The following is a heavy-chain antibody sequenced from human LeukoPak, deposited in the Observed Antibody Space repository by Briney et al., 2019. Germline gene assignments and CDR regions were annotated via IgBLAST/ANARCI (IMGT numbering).Heavy chain of an antibody. V-gene: IGHV3-30*18. CDR2: ISYDGSNK. CDR3: AKASYYTFGYSGYDGVDY. CDR1: GFTFSSYG. D-gene: IGHD5-12*01. J-gene: IGHJ4*02. Sequence: PGGSLRLSCAASGFTFSSYGMYWVRQAPGKGLEWVAVISYDGSNKYYADSVKGRFTISRDNSKNTLYLQMNSLRAEDTAVYYCAKASYYTFGYSGYDGVDYWGQGTLVTVSS.